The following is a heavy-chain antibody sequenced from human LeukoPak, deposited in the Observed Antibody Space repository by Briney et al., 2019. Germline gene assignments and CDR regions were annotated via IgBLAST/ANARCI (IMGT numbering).Heavy chain of an antibody. J-gene: IGHJ4*02. CDR1: GYTFTSYE. D-gene: IGHD3-22*01. CDR3: ARKTMIDRGYFDY. V-gene: IGHV1-8*03. CDR2: MNPNSGNT. Sequence: ASVKVSCKASGYTFTSYEINWVRQAAGQGLEWMGRMNPNSGNTGYAQKFQGRVTITRNSSISTAYMELSSLRSEDTAVYYCARKTMIDRGYFDYWGQGTLVTVSS.